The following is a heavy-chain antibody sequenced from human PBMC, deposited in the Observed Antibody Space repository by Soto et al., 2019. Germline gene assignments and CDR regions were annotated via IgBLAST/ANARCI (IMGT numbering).Heavy chain of an antibody. D-gene: IGHD3-16*01. J-gene: IGHJ5*02. Sequence: SETLSLTCTVSGGSIRGYYWTWIRQTPGKGLEWIGHIYYTGSTKYNPSLKSRVTISVETSKNQFYLKLSSVTAADTAMHYCAMTKTTLYSWFDPWGQGTQVTVSS. CDR3: AMTKTTLYSWFDP. V-gene: IGHV4-59*08. CDR1: GGSIRGYY. CDR2: IYYTGST.